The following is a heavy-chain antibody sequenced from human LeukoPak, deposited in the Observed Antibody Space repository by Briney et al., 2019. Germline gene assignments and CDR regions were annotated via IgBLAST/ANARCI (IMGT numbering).Heavy chain of an antibody. D-gene: IGHD6-19*01. CDR2: INPNSGGT. CDR3: ARGSSVAGPSPFDY. Sequence: ASVKVSCKASGYTFTGYYMHWVRQAPGQGLEWMGWINPNSGGTNYAQKFQGRVTMTRDTSISTAYMELSRLRSDDTAVYYCARGSSVAGPSPFDYWGQGTLVTVSS. CDR1: GYTFTGYY. V-gene: IGHV1-2*02. J-gene: IGHJ4*02.